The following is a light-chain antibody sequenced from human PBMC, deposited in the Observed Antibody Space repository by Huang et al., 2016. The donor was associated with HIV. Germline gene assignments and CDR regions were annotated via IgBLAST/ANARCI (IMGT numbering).Light chain of an antibody. J-gene: IGKJ2*01. V-gene: IGKV3-15*01. Sequence: IVMTQSPATLSVSPGGRVTLSCRASRSVGNNLAWYQQKVGQPPRLLIYGASTRATGIAARFSGSGTGTDFTLTISSLQSEDFAVYYCQQYNDWPPWYTFGQGTKLEIE. CDR1: RSVGNN. CDR3: QQYNDWPPWYT. CDR2: GAS.